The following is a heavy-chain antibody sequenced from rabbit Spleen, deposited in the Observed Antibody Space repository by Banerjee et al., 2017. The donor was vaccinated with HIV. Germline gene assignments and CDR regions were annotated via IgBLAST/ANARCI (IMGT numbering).Heavy chain of an antibody. CDR1: GGSFSYDSY. CDR2: IDAGSSGFT. Sequence: QSLEASGGDLVKPGTSLTLTCTDSGGSFSYDSYMCWVRRAPGKGLEWIACIDAGSSGFTYFATWAKGRFTISKTSSTTVTLQMTNLTVADTATYFCARDTSSSFSSYGMDLWGPGTLVTVS. V-gene: IGHV1S40*01. CDR3: ARDTSSSFSSYGMDL. D-gene: IGHD1-1*01. J-gene: IGHJ6*01.